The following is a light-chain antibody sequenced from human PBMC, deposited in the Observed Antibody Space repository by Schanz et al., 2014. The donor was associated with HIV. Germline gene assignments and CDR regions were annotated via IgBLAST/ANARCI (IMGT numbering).Light chain of an antibody. V-gene: IGKV1-39*01. CDR1: QDISTY. J-gene: IGKJ2*01. Sequence: DIQLTQSPSFLSTSVGDKVTITCRASQDISTYLAWYQQKPGKAPNLLIYAASTLHTGVSSRFSGSGSGTDFTLTISSLQPEDFATYYCQQSSSIPYTFGRGTKLDLK. CDR2: AAS. CDR3: QQSSSIPYT.